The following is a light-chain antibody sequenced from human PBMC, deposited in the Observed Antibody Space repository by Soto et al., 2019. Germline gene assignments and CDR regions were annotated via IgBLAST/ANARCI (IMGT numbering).Light chain of an antibody. J-gene: IGKJ1*01. CDR2: GAS. CDR3: QQYNNWPAWT. V-gene: IGKV3-15*01. CDR1: QSVSSN. Sequence: EIVMTQSPATLSVSPGERATLSCRARQSVSSNLAWYQQNPGQAPRLLLSGASTRATGIQARFSGSGSGTEFTLTISSLQSEDFAVYYCQQYNNWPAWTFGQGTKVEIK.